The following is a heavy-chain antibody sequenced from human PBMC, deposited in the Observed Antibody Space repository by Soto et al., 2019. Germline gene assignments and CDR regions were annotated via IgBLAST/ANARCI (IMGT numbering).Heavy chain of an antibody. D-gene: IGHD3-22*01. J-gene: IGHJ4*02. CDR3: ARSLYYYDSSGYLH. CDR1: GFSLSTSGMC. Sequence: GSGPTLVNPTQTLTPTCTFSGFSLSTSGMCVSWIRQPPGKALEWLALIDWDDDKYYSTSLKTRLTISKDTSKNQVVLTMTNMDPVDTATYYCARSLYYYDSSGYLHWGQGTLVTVS. CDR2: IDWDDDK. V-gene: IGHV2-70*01.